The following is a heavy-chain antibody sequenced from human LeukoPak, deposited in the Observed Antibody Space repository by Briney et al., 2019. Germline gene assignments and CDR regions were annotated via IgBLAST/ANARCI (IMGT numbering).Heavy chain of an antibody. CDR1: GGSISSGGYY. Sequence: SETLSLTCTVSGGSISSGGYYWSWIRQHPGKGLEWIGYIYYSGSTYYNPSLKSRVTISVDTSKNQFSLKLSSVTAADTAVYYCARVIWGYFDYWGQETLVTVSS. D-gene: IGHD3-16*01. J-gene: IGHJ4*02. V-gene: IGHV4-31*03. CDR2: IYYSGST. CDR3: ARVIWGYFDY.